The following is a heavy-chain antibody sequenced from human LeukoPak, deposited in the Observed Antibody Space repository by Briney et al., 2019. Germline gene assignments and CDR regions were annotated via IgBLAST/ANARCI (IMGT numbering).Heavy chain of an antibody. CDR3: TRLNSYSSGYSY. V-gene: IGHV3-73*01. Sequence: GGYLRLSCAASGFTFSGSAMHWVRQASGKGLEWVGRIRSKANSYATAYAASVKGRFTISRDDSKNTAYLQMNSLKTEDTAVYYCTRLNSYSSGYSYWGQGTLVTVSS. CDR1: GFTFSGSA. CDR2: IRSKANSYAT. J-gene: IGHJ4*02. D-gene: IGHD3-22*01.